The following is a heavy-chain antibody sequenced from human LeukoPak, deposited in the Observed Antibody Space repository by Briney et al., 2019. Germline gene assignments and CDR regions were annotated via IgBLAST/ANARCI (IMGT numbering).Heavy chain of an antibody. CDR3: ARGGYSADDWIWPADY. D-gene: IGHD5-12*01. V-gene: IGHV3-30-3*01. J-gene: IGHJ4*02. CDR2: ISYDGSNK. CDR1: GFTFSNYA. Sequence: GSLILSRAASGFTFSNYAMHWVRQAPGKGLEWVAVISYDGSNKYYADSVKGRFTISRDNFKNTLSLQMNGLRAEDAAVYYCARGGYSADDWIWPADYWGQGTLVTVSS.